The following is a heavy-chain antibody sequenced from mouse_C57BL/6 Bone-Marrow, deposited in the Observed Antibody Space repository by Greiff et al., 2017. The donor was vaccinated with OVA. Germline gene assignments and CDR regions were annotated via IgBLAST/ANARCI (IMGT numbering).Heavy chain of an antibody. CDR2: ISSGGSYN. D-gene: IGHD2-12*01. V-gene: IGHV5-6*01. CDR3: ARHYAWFAY. Sequence: EVKLMESGGDLVKPGGSLKLSCAASGFTFSSYGMSWVRQTPDKRLEWVATISSGGSYNYYPDSVKGRFTISRDNAKNTLYLQMRSLKSEDTAMYYCARHYAWFAYWGQGTLVTVSA. CDR1: GFTFSSYG. J-gene: IGHJ3*01.